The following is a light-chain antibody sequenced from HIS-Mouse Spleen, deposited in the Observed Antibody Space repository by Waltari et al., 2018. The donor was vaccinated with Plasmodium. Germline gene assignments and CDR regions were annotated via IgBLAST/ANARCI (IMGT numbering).Light chain of an antibody. CDR3: QQYNSYSYT. J-gene: IGKJ2*01. CDR1: QRISSW. CDR2: KAS. V-gene: IGKV1-5*03. Sequence: DIQMTQSPSTLSASVVDRVTITCRASQRISSWLACYQQKPGKAPKLLIYKASSLESGVPSRFSGSGSGTEFTLNISILQPDDFATYYCQQYNSYSYTFGQGTKLEIK.